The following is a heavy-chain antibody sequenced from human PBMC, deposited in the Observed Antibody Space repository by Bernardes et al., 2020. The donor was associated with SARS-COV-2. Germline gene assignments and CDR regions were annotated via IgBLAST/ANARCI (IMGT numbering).Heavy chain of an antibody. J-gene: IGHJ3*02. V-gene: IGHV1-69*13. Sequence: SVKVSCKASGGTFSSYAISWVRQAPGQGLEWMGRIIPIFGTANYAQKFQGRVTITADESTSTAYMELSSLRSEDTAVYYCARFVSSRSGEDAFDIWGQGTMVTVSS. CDR3: ARFVSSRSGEDAFDI. D-gene: IGHD2-15*01. CDR1: GGTFSSYA. CDR2: IIPIFGTA.